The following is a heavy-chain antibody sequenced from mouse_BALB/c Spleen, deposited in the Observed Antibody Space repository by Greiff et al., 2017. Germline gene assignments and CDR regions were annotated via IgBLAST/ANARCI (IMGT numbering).Heavy chain of an antibody. J-gene: IGHJ2*01. D-gene: IGHD2-4*01. Sequence: EVQLQQSGTVLARPGASVKMSCKASGYTFTSYWMHWVKQRPGQGLEWIGAIYPGNSDTSYNQKFKGKAKLTAVTSTSTAYMELSSLTNEDSAVYYCTRFYDYDGSYFDDWGQGTTLTVSS. CDR2: IYPGNSDT. V-gene: IGHV1-5*01. CDR1: GYTFTSYW. CDR3: TRFYDYDGSYFDD.